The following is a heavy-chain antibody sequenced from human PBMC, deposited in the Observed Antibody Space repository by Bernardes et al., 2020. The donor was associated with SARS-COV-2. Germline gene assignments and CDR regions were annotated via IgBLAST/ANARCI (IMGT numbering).Heavy chain of an antibody. Sequence: GESLKISCGGSGYNFNTQWVAWVRQVAGKGLEYMGIIYPGDSEIQYGPSFQGRVTISADKSINTVYLQWNRVEASDTAMYYCATSPILSGWPFDHWGQGTLITVSS. CDR2: IYPGDSEI. CDR1: GYNFNTQW. CDR3: ATSPILSGWPFDH. J-gene: IGHJ4*02. V-gene: IGHV5-51*01. D-gene: IGHD6-19*01.